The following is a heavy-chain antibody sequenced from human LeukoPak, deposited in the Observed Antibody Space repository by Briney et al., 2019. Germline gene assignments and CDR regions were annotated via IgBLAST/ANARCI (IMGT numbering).Heavy chain of an antibody. J-gene: IGHJ4*02. CDR3: ASISHYDSSGYYYPAY. Sequence: WASVKASCKASGYTFTGYYMHWVRQAPGQGLEWMGWINPNSGGTNYAQKFQGRVTMTRDTSISTAYMELSRLRSDDTAVYYCASISHYDSSGYYYPAYWGQGTLVTVSS. D-gene: IGHD3-22*01. CDR1: GYTFTGYY. CDR2: INPNSGGT. V-gene: IGHV1-2*02.